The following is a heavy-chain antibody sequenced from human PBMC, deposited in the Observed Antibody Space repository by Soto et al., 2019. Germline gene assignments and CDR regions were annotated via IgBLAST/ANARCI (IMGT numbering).Heavy chain of an antibody. Sequence: SETLSLTCAVYGGSFSGYYWSWIRQPPGKGLEWIGEINHSGSTNYNPSLKSRVTISVDTSKNQFSLKLSSVTAADTAVYYCAETTRTDYYMDVWGKGTTVTVSS. CDR2: INHSGST. CDR3: AETTRTDYYMDV. V-gene: IGHV4-34*01. D-gene: IGHD2-8*02. J-gene: IGHJ6*03. CDR1: GGSFSGYY.